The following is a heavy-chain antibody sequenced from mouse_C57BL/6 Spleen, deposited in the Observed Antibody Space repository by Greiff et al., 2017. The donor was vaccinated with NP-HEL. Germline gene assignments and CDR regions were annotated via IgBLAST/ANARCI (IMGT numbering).Heavy chain of an antibody. J-gene: IGHJ4*01. CDR1: GYTFTSYW. CDR3: ARHVSSSYYAMDY. D-gene: IGHD1-1*01. CDR2: IHPNSGST. Sequence: VQLQQPGAELVKPGASVKLSCKASGYTFTSYWMHWVKQRPGQGLEWIGMIHPNSGSTNYNEKFKSKATLTVDKSSSTAYMQLSSLTSEDSAVYYCARHVSSSYYAMDYWGQGTSVTVAS. V-gene: IGHV1-64*01.